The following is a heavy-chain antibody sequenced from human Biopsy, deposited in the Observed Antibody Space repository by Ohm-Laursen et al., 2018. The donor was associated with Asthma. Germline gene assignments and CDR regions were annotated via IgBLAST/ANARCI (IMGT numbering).Heavy chain of an antibody. CDR3: ARTYYDFLTGQVKDVFGV. CDR2: VKTGNGAT. CDR1: GYYFISFG. D-gene: IGHD3-9*01. V-gene: IGHV1-3*04. J-gene: IGHJ3*01. Sequence: SVNPFCQASGYYFISFGIHWVRQAPGQRLECMGWVKTGNGATKYSQKFQGRVTITRDTSASTAYMELRRLRSEDTATYYCARTYYDFLTGQVKDVFGVWGQGTMVTVSS.